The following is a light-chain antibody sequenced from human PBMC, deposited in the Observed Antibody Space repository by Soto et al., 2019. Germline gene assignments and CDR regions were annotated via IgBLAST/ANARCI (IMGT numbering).Light chain of an antibody. J-gene: IGLJ7*01. CDR2: EVS. V-gene: IGLV2-23*02. CDR1: SSDVGSYNL. Sequence: QSVLTQPASVSGSPGQLITISCTGTSSDVGSYNLVSWYQQHPGKAPKLMISEVSKRPSGISDRFSGSKSGSTASLTISGLQAEDEADYYCCSYAGTSTHTVFGGGTQLTVL. CDR3: CSYAGTSTHTV.